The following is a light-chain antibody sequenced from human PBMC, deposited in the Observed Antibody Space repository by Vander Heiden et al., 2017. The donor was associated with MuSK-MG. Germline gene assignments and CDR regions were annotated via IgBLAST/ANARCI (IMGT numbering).Light chain of an antibody. CDR3: QQYYSTPLT. J-gene: IGKJ3*01. CDR2: WAS. Sequence: DIVMTQSPDPLAVSLGERATINCKSSQSVLYSSNNKNYLAGYQQKPGQPPKLLIYWASTRESGVPDRCSGSGSGTDFTLTISSLQAEDVAVYYCQQYYSTPLTFGPGTKVDIK. CDR1: QSVLYSSNNKNY. V-gene: IGKV4-1*01.